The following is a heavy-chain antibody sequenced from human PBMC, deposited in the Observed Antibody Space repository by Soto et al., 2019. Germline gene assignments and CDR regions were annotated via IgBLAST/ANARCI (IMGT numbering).Heavy chain of an antibody. V-gene: IGHV4-31*03. J-gene: IGHJ4*02. D-gene: IGHD5-18*01. CDR2: IYYSGST. CDR3: ARSGYSYGPNPLLY. CDR1: GGSISSGGYY. Sequence: SDTLYLTCTVSGGSISSGGYYWSWNRQHPGKGLEWIGYIYYSGSTYYNPSLKSRVTISVDTSKNQFSLKLSSVTAADTAVYYCARSGYSYGPNPLLYWGQGTLVTVS.